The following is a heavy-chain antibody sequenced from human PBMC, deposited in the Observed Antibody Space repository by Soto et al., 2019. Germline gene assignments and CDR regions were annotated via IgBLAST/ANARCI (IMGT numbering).Heavy chain of an antibody. J-gene: IGHJ4*02. Sequence: GGSLRLSCAASGFTFNSYAMSWVRQAPGKGLEWVSTISGGSGVTYYADSVMGRFTISRDNTRNMVFLQMSSLRAEDTAIYYCAKDRPYCGGDCYSRGLGEWGQRTLVTVSS. CDR2: ISGGSGVT. V-gene: IGHV3-23*01. CDR3: AKDRPYCGGDCYSRGLGE. CDR1: GFTFNSYA. D-gene: IGHD2-21*01.